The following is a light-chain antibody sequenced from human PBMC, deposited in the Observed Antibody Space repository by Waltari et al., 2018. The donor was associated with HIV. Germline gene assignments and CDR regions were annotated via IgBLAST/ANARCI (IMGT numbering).Light chain of an antibody. CDR2: GKN. CDR1: SLRTYY. Sequence: SSELTQDPAVSVALGQTVRITCRGDSLRTYYGSWYQQKPGQAPILVIYGKNYRPSGIPERFSGSNSENTASLIITGAQAEEEADYYCNSRDTSGNRLLFGGGTKLTVI. V-gene: IGLV3-19*01. J-gene: IGLJ3*02. CDR3: NSRDTSGNRLL.